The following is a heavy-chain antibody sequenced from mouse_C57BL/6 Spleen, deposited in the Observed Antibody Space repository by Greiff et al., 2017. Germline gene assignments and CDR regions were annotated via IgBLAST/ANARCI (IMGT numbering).Heavy chain of an antibody. CDR3: ARKWPVHFDD. CDR2: IWSGGST. CDR1: GFSLTSYG. J-gene: IGHJ2*01. Sequence: VQLQQSGPGLVQPSQSLSITCTVSGFSLTSYGVHWVRQSPGKGLEWLGVIWSGGSTAYNAAFISRLSISKDNSKSQVFFKMNSLQADDTAIYYCARKWPVHFDDWGQGTTLTVSS. V-gene: IGHV2-2*01.